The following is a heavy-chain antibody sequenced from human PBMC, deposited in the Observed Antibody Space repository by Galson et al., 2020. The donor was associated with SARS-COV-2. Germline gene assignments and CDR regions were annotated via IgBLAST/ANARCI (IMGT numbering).Heavy chain of an antibody. Sequence: SETLSLTCTVTGGSISSSYWSWIRQPPGKGPAWVGNIYHSDSTTYNPPLKSRVTIEADTSKNQFSLNLKSLTAADTAIYYCARDGYGSGSYGWFDPWGQGILVTVSS. CDR3: ARDGYGSGSYGWFDP. J-gene: IGHJ5*02. V-gene: IGHV4-59*01. D-gene: IGHD3-10*01. CDR2: IYHSDST. CDR1: GGSISSSY.